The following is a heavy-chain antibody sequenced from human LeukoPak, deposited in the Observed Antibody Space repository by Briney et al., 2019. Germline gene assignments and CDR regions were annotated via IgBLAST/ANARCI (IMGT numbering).Heavy chain of an antibody. CDR3: ATARDRNSVYSSFDY. V-gene: IGHV1-2*02. CDR2: INPNSGGT. Sequence: GASVKVSCKASGYTFTGYYIHWVRQAPGQGLEWMGWINPNSGGTDYAQKFQGRVTMTRDTSITTAYMELTSLRSDDTAVYYCATARDRNSVYSSFDYWGQGTPVTVSS. D-gene: IGHD5/OR15-5a*01. J-gene: IGHJ4*02. CDR1: GYTFTGYY.